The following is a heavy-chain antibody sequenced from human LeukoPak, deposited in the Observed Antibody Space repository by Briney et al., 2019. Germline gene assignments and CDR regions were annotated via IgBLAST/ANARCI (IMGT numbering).Heavy chain of an antibody. D-gene: IGHD6-19*01. CDR3: ARHSSGWSFDY. Sequence: PSETLSLTCTVSGGSIRSSSYYWGWIRQPPGKGLEWIGIIYYSGSTYYNPSLKSRVTISVDTSKNQLSLTLSSVTAADTAVYYCARHSSGWSFDYWGQGTLVTVSS. CDR2: IYYSGST. V-gene: IGHV4-39*01. CDR1: GGSIRSSSYY. J-gene: IGHJ4*02.